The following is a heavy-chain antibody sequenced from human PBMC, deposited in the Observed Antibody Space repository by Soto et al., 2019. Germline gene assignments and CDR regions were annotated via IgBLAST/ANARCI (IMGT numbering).Heavy chain of an antibody. Sequence: QITLKESGPTLVKPTQTLTLTCTFSGFSLPTDRVGVGWIRQPPGKALEWLAVIYWDDTKTYRPSLKSRLTITKDTSKNPVALTMTDMDPVDTATYYCAHAYGGRSLSWGQGTLVTVSS. D-gene: IGHD1-26*01. CDR1: GFSLPTDRVG. CDR3: AHAYGGRSLS. V-gene: IGHV2-5*02. CDR2: IYWDDTK. J-gene: IGHJ5*02.